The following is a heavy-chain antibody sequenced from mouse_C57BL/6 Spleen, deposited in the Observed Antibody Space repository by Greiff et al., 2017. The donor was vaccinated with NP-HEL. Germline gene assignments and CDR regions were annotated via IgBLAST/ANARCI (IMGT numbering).Heavy chain of an antibody. D-gene: IGHD4-1*01. V-gene: IGHV1-64*01. Sequence: QVQLKQPGAELVKPGASVKLSCKASGYTFTSYWMHWVKQRPGQGLEWIGMIHPNSGSTNYNEKFKSKATLTVDKSSSTAYMQLSSLTSEDSAVYYCAREELGRDWFAYWGQGTLVTVSA. CDR3: AREELGRDWFAY. J-gene: IGHJ3*01. CDR2: IHPNSGST. CDR1: GYTFTSYW.